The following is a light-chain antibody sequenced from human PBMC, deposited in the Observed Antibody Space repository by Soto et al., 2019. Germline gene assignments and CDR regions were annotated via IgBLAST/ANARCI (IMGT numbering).Light chain of an antibody. Sequence: QSVLTQPPSVSGAPGQRVTISCTGTNSNIGAGYDVHWYQQLPGTAPKRLIYGNTIRPSGVPDRFSGSKSGTSASLAIAGLQAEDEGDYYCQSYDNSLSGLYVFGTGTKLTVL. J-gene: IGLJ1*01. CDR1: NSNIGAGYD. V-gene: IGLV1-40*01. CDR3: QSYDNSLSGLYV. CDR2: GNT.